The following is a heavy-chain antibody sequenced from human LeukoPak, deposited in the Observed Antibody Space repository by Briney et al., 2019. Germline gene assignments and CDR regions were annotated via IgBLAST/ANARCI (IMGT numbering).Heavy chain of an antibody. D-gene: IGHD3-3*01. CDR1: GLTFSSYG. Sequence: SGGALRLSCAASGLTFSSYGMHWVRQAPGKGLEWVAFIRYDGSNKYYTDSVKGRFTISRDNSKNTLYLQMNSLRAEDTAVYYCAKAQARFLEWPPMDRLGYWGQGTLVTVSS. V-gene: IGHV3-30*02. CDR2: IRYDGSNK. J-gene: IGHJ4*02. CDR3: AKAQARFLEWPPMDRLGY.